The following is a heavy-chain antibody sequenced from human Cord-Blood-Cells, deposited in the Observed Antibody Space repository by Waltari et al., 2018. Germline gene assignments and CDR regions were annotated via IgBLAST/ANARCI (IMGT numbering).Heavy chain of an antibody. Sequence: EVQLVESGGGLVKPGGSLRLSCAASGFTFSSYSMNWVRQAPGKVWEWVSSISSSISYIYYDDSVKGRFTISRDNAKNSLYLQMNSLRAEDTAVYYCARDLRLDYWGQGTLVTVSS. CDR3: ARDLRLDY. CDR1: GFTFSSYS. V-gene: IGHV3-21*01. J-gene: IGHJ4*02. CDR2: ISSSISYI.